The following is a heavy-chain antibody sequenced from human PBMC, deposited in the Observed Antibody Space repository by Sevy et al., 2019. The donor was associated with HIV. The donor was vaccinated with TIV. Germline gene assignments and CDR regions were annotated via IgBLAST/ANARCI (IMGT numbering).Heavy chain of an antibody. D-gene: IGHD6-13*01. CDR1: GGSVSSGSYY. CDR3: ARISRYSSSWKEYNGFDP. V-gene: IGHV4-61*01. CDR2: IYYSGST. J-gene: IGHJ5*02. Sequence: SETLSLTCTVSGGSVSSGSYYWSWIRQPPGKGLEWIGYIYYSGSTNYNPSLKSRVTISVDTSKNQFSLKLSSVTAADTAVYYCARISRYSSSWKEYNGFDPWGQGTLVTVSS.